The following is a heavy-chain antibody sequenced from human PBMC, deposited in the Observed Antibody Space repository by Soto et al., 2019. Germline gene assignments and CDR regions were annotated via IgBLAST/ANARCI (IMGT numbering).Heavy chain of an antibody. CDR1: GFTFSSYA. CDR3: ARTISYDYVWGSYRTGAFDI. J-gene: IGHJ3*02. V-gene: IGHV3-30-3*01. Sequence: GGSLRLSCAASGFTFSSYAMHWVRQAPGKGLEWVAVISYDGSNKYYADSVKGRFTISRDNSKNTLYLQMNSLRAEDTAVYYCARTISYDYVWGSYRTGAFDIWGQGTMVTVSS. CDR2: ISYDGSNK. D-gene: IGHD3-16*02.